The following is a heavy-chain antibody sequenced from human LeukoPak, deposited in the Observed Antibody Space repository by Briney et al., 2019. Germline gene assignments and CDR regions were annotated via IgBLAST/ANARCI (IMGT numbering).Heavy chain of an antibody. Sequence: GGSLRLSCAASGFISSSNAMNWARQAQAKGLEWGPEIGYDGSNKSYGDSVKGRFIISRDNSKNTLYLQMNSLRAEDTAVYFCARDFWRFFDSGASDSFDYWGRGTLVTVSS. D-gene: IGHD3-22*01. CDR1: GFISSSNA. CDR3: ARDFWRFFDSGASDSFDY. J-gene: IGHJ4*02. CDR2: IGYDGSNK. V-gene: IGHV3-33*01.